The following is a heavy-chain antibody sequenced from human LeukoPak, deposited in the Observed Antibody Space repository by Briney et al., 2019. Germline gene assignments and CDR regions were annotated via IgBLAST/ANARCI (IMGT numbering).Heavy chain of an antibody. CDR3: ARGYYYDSSGYRAFDI. J-gene: IGHJ3*02. CDR2: IYSGGST. Sequence: GGSLRLSCAASGFSVSSDYMTWVRQAPGKGLEWVSVIYSGGSTYYADSVKGRFTISRDNAKNTLYLQMNSLRAEDTAVYYCARGYYYDSSGYRAFDIWGQGTMVTVSS. D-gene: IGHD3-22*01. V-gene: IGHV3-53*01. CDR1: GFSVSSDY.